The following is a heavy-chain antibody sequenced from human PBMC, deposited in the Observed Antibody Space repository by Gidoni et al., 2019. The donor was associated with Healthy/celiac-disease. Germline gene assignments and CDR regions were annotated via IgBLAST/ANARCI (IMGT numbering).Heavy chain of an antibody. V-gene: IGHV3-9*01. CDR2: ISWNSGSI. J-gene: IGHJ6*02. Sequence: EVQLVESGGGLVKQGRSLRLSCAASGFTFDDYAMHWVRQAPGKGLEWVSGISWNSGSIGYADSLMGRFTISRDNAKNSLYLQMNSLRAEDTALYYCAKDEGGYGGNSGYYYGMDVWGQGTTVTVSS. D-gene: IGHD2-21*02. CDR3: AKDEGGYGGNSGYYYGMDV. CDR1: GFTFDDYA.